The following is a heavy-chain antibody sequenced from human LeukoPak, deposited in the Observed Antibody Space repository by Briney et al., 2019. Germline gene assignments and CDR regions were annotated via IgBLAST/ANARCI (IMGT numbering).Heavy chain of an antibody. D-gene: IGHD3-10*01. CDR3: AKLNYYGSGSNDY. Sequence: GGSLRLSCAASGFTFSSYGMHWVRQAPGKGLEWVAVISYDGSNKYYEDSVKGRFTISRDNSKNTLYLQMNSLRAEDTAVYYCAKLNYYGSGSNDYWGQGTLVTVSS. CDR1: GFTFSSYG. V-gene: IGHV3-30*18. J-gene: IGHJ4*02. CDR2: ISYDGSNK.